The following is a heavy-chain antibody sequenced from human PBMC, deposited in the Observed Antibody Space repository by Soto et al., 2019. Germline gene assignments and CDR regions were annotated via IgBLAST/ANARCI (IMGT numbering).Heavy chain of an antibody. Sequence: GASVKVSCKASGYTFTSYGISWVRQAPGQGLEWMGGIIPIFGTANYAQKFQGRVTITADESTSTAYMELSSQRSEDTAVYYCASPSPYCTNGVCYRYDAFDIWGQGTMVTVSS. V-gene: IGHV1-69*13. CDR2: IIPIFGTA. D-gene: IGHD2-8*01. CDR3: ASPSPYCTNGVCYRYDAFDI. J-gene: IGHJ3*02. CDR1: GYTFTSYG.